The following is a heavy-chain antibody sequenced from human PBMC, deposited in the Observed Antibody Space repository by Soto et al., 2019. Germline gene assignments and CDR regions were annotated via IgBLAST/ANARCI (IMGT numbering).Heavy chain of an antibody. CDR2: TYYRSKWYN. Sequence: KQSQTLSLTCAISGDSVSSNSAAWNWIRQSPSRGLEWLGRTYYRSKWYNDYAVSVKSRITINPDTSKNQFSLQLNSVTPEDTAVYYCARGSVLLWFGELLCYFDYWGQGTLVTVSS. D-gene: IGHD3-10*01. CDR3: ARGSVLLWFGELLCYFDY. CDR1: GDSVSSNSAA. V-gene: IGHV6-1*01. J-gene: IGHJ4*02.